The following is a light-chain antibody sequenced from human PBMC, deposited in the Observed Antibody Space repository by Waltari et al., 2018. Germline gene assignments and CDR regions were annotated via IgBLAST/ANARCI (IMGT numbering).Light chain of an antibody. J-gene: IGLJ3*02. Sequence: QSVLNQPPSVPAIPPPRVTIPCSGYNSHIVRTFVLWFHQAPQMAPNLLIHTPNQRPSGVPDRFSGSRSGTSASLAITGLQSEDEADYYCASWDDGLRSWMFGGGTKVTVL. CDR2: TPN. CDR1: NSHIVRTF. CDR3: ASWDDGLRSWM. V-gene: IGLV1-47*02.